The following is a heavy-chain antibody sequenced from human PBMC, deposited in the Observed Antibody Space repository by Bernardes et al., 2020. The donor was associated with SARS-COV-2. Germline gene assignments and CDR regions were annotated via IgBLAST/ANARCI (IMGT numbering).Heavy chain of an antibody. D-gene: IGHD3-10*01. Sequence: GGSLRLSCAASGFTFSSYGMHWVRQAPGKGLEWVAVISYDGSNKYYADSVKGRFTISRDNSKNTLYLQMNSLRAEDTAVYYCARPLHPPRLLWFGELSVNNWFDPWGQGILVTVSS. CDR2: ISYDGSNK. V-gene: IGHV3-30*03. CDR3: ARPLHPPRLLWFGELSVNNWFDP. J-gene: IGHJ5*02. CDR1: GFTFSSYG.